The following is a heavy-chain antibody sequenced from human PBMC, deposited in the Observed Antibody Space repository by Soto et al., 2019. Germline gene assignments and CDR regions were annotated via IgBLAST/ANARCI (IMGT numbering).Heavy chain of an antibody. CDR1: NFTFHYAW. CDR3: ATDDTSGYYFQT. V-gene: IGHV3-15*01. J-gene: IGHJ4*02. Sequence: GGSLRLSCAASNFTFHYAWMSWVRQAPGKGLEWVGRIKATAYGGTTDYAASVKGRFVISRDDSKDMLYLQMNSLKREDTARYYCATDDTSGYYFQTWGLGTLVTVSS. D-gene: IGHD3-22*01. CDR2: IKATAYGGTT.